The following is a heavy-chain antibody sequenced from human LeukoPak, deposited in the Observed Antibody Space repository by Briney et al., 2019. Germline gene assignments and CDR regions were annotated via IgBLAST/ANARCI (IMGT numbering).Heavy chain of an antibody. D-gene: IGHD1-1*01. Sequence: ASVKVSCKASGYTXTGYYMHWVRQAPGQGLEWMGWINPNSGGTNYAQRFQGRVTMTRDSSISTAYMDLSRLRSDDTAVYYCATDDVTTGTKTALGYWGQGTLVTVSS. CDR2: INPNSGGT. V-gene: IGHV1-2*02. CDR1: GYTXTGYY. CDR3: ATDDVTTGTKTALGY. J-gene: IGHJ4*02.